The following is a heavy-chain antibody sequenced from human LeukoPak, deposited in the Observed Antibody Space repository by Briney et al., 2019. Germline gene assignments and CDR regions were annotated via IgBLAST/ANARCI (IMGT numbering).Heavy chain of an antibody. CDR1: GGSFSGYY. J-gene: IGHJ5*02. CDR2: IKHSGST. Sequence: SETLSLTCAVYGGSFSGYYWSWIRQPPGKGLEWIGEIKHSGSTNYNPSLKSRVTISVDTSKNQFSLKLSSVTAADTAVYYCARGFMKKDNPILLWFGEEQNWFDPWGQGTLVTVSS. V-gene: IGHV4-34*01. D-gene: IGHD3-10*01. CDR3: ARGFMKKDNPILLWFGEEQNWFDP.